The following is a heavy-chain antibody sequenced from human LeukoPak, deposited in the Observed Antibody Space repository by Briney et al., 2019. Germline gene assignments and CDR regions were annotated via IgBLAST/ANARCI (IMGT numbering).Heavy chain of an antibody. J-gene: IGHJ4*02. CDR3: AKVGIAAAGTAPFDY. CDR2: ISYDGSNK. Sequence: GGSLRLSCAASGFTFSSYGMHWVRQAPGKGLEWVAVISYDGSNKYYADSVKGRFTISRDNSKNTLYLQMNSLRAEDTAVYYCAKVGIAAAGTAPFDYWGQGTLVTVSS. V-gene: IGHV3-30*18. CDR1: GFTFSSYG. D-gene: IGHD6-13*01.